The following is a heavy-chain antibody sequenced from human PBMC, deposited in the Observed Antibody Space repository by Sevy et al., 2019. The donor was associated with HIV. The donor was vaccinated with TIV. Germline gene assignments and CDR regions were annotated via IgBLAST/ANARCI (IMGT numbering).Heavy chain of an antibody. CDR1: GFTFGDYT. D-gene: IGHD1-26*01. CDR2: IRGKHDVGTT. V-gene: IGHV3-49*04. Sequence: GGSLRLSCTPSGFTFGDYTMTWVRQAPGKGLEWVAFIRGKHDVGTTEYEGSGKGRFSISRDDSKSIAYLQMNSFKIEDTGVYYCTRVEGAADWGMDVWGQGTTVTVSS. CDR3: TRVEGAADWGMDV. J-gene: IGHJ6*02.